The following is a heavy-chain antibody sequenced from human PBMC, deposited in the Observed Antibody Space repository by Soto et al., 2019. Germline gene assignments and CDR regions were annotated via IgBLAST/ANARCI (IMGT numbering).Heavy chain of an antibody. CDR2: ISGSGGST. CDR3: AKVIGVTREKIFDY. D-gene: IGHD4-17*01. Sequence: EVQLLESGGGLVQPGGSLRLSCAASGFTFSSYAMSWVRQAPGKGLEWVSAISGSGGSTYYADSVKGRFTISRDNSKSTLYLQMNSLRAEDTAVYFCAKVIGVTREKIFDYWGQGTLVTVSS. V-gene: IGHV3-23*01. CDR1: GFTFSSYA. J-gene: IGHJ4*02.